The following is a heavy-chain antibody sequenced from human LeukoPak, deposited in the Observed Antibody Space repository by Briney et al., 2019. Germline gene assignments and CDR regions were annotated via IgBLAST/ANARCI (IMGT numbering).Heavy chain of an antibody. CDR1: GYTFTSYY. CDR2: INPRSSST. V-gene: IGHV1-46*01. CDR3: ASGEGMVRTNWFDP. D-gene: IGHD3-10*01. Sequence: ASVTVSCKASGYTFTSYYIHWVRQAPGQGLEWMGIINPRSSSTTYAQKFQGRVTMTRDTSTSTVYMEVSSLRSEDTAVYYCASGEGMVRTNWFDPWGQGTLVTVSS. J-gene: IGHJ5*02.